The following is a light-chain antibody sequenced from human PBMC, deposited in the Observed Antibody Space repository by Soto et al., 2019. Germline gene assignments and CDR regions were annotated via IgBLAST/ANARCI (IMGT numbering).Light chain of an antibody. J-gene: IGLJ2*01. CDR1: RSDVGGYNY. Sequence: QSVLTQPASVSGAPGQSITISCTGTRSDVGGYNYVSWYQQQPGKAPKRMIYDVSNRPSGVSNRFSGSKSGNTASLTISGLQAEDEDYYYCSSYTSSSTVVFGGGTKLTVL. CDR3: SSYTSSSTVV. V-gene: IGLV2-14*01. CDR2: DVS.